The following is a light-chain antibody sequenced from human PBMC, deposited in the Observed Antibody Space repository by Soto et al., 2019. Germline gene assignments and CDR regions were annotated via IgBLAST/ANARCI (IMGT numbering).Light chain of an antibody. J-gene: IGLJ3*02. Sequence: SYELTQPPSVSVAPGQTARLTCGGNNIGGKSVHWYQHKPGQAPVLVVYDDSDRPSGIPERFSGSNSGNTATLTISEVEAGDEAHYYCQAWDTSTAPAVFGGGTKLTVL. CDR3: QAWDTSTAPAV. CDR2: DDS. CDR1: NIGGKS. V-gene: IGLV3-21*02.